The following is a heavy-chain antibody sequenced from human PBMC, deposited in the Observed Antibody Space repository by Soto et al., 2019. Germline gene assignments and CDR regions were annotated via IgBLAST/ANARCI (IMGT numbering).Heavy chain of an antibody. V-gene: IGHV1-2*02. CDR2: INPSSGGT. D-gene: IGHD1-1*01. J-gene: IGHJ4*02. CDR3: ARKGNAYDY. CDR1: GYSFTDFY. Sequence: GASVKVSCKASGYSFTDFYIHWVRQAPGQGLEWMGWINPSSGGTNYAQQFQGRVTLIRDASISTAYTELSSLTSDDTAVYHCARKGNAYDYWGQGTLVTVSS.